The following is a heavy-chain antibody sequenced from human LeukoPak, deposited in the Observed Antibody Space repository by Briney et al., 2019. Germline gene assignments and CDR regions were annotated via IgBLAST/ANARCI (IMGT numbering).Heavy chain of an antibody. CDR3: AKWGSSSLSGY. CDR1: GSTFSSYS. V-gene: IGHV3-48*01. J-gene: IGHJ4*02. D-gene: IGHD3-16*01. Sequence: GGSLRLSCAASGSTFSSYSMNWVRQAPGKGLEWVSYISSGSTAIYYADSVKGRFTISRDNAKNSLYLQMNSLRAEDTAVYYCAKWGSSSLSGYWGQGTLVTVSS. CDR2: ISSGSTAI.